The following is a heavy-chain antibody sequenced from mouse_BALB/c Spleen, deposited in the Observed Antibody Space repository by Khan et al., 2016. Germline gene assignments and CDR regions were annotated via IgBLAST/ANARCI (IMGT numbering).Heavy chain of an antibody. V-gene: IGHV1-7*01. CDR3: ASYYGRSYFDY. D-gene: IGHD1-1*01. CDR1: GYTFTSYW. CDR2: INPSTGYT. Sequence: QVQLQQSGAELAKPGASVKMSCKASGYTFTSYWMHWVKQRPGQGLEWIGYINPSTGYTEYNQKFKDKATLTADKSSSTAYMQLSSLTSEDSAVYYCASYYGRSYFDYWGQGTTLTVSS. J-gene: IGHJ2*01.